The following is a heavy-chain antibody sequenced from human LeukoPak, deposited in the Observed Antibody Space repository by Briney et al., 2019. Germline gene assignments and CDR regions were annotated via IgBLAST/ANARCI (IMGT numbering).Heavy chain of an antibody. CDR2: IYSGGST. Sequence: GGSLRLSCAASEFSVGSDYMTWVRQAPGKGLEWVSLIYSGGSTYYADSVKGRFSISRDNSNNTLYLQMNSLRAEDTAVYFCARGSYDYGSGYNPYPHYAFDIWGQGTMVAVSS. CDR3: ARGSYDYGSGYNPYPHYAFDI. D-gene: IGHD3-10*01. J-gene: IGHJ3*02. V-gene: IGHV3-66*01. CDR1: EFSVGSDY.